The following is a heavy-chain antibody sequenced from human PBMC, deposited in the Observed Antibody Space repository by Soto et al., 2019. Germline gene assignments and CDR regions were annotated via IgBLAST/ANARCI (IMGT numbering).Heavy chain of an antibody. CDR1: GFTFGDYA. V-gene: IGHV3-49*03. CDR2: IRSKAYGGTT. Sequence: GGSLRLSCTASGFTFGDYAMNWFRQAPGKGLEWVGFIRSKAYGGTTEYAAPVKGRFTTSREDSKSIAYLQMNSLKTADTAVYYCTRDTPPEFDFWNGYYSPFDYWGQGTLVTVSS. D-gene: IGHD3-3*01. CDR3: TRDTPPEFDFWNGYYSPFDY. J-gene: IGHJ4*02.